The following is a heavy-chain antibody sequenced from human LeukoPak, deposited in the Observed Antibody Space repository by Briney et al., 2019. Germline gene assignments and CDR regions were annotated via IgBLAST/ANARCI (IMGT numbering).Heavy chain of an antibody. J-gene: IGHJ4*02. CDR1: GYTFTGYY. V-gene: IGHV1-2*06. Sequence: ASVKVSCKASGYTFTGYYMHWVRQAPGQGLEWMGRINPNSGGTNYAQKFQGRVTMTRDTSISTAYMELSRLRSDDTAVYHCASFVVVTAIRAQRTEFDCWGQGTLVTVSS. D-gene: IGHD2-21*02. CDR3: ASFVVVTAIRAQRTEFDC. CDR2: INPNSGGT.